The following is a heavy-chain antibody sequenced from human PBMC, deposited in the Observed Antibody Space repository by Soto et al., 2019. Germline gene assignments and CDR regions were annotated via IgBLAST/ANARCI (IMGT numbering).Heavy chain of an antibody. V-gene: IGHV1-3*01. CDR3: ARGQGDYYDSSGYYYHYYGMDV. Sequence: QVQLVQSGAEVKKPGASVKVSCKASGYTFTSYAMHWVRQAPGQRLEWMGWINAGNGNTKYSQKFQGRVTITRDTSASTAYMELSSLRSEDTAVYYCARGQGDYYDSSGYYYHYYGMDVWGPGTTVTGSS. J-gene: IGHJ6*02. D-gene: IGHD3-22*01. CDR2: INAGNGNT. CDR1: GYTFTSYA.